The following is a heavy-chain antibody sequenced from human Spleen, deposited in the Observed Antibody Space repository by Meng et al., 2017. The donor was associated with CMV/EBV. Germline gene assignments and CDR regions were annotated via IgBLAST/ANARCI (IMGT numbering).Heavy chain of an antibody. Sequence: LRLSCTVSGGSISSGDYYWSWIRQPPGKGLEWIGYIYYSGSTYYNPSLKSRVTISVDTSTNQFSLKLSSVTAADTAVYYCARELYHTTFDYWGQGTLVTVSS. CDR2: IYYSGST. CDR3: ARELYHTTFDY. V-gene: IGHV4-30-4*08. J-gene: IGHJ4*02. CDR1: GGSISSGDYY. D-gene: IGHD2-2*02.